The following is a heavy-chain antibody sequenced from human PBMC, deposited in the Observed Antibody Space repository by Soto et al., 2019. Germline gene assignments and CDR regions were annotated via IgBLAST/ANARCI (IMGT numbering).Heavy chain of an antibody. Sequence: GASVKVSCKASGGTFSSYTISWVRQAPGQGLEWMGRIIPILGIANYAQKFQGRVTITADKSTSTAYMELSSLRSEDTAVYYCATDYYDSSGYSHYWGQGTLVTSPQ. CDR3: ATDYYDSSGYSHY. D-gene: IGHD3-22*01. V-gene: IGHV1-69*02. J-gene: IGHJ4*02. CDR1: GGTFSSYT. CDR2: IIPILGIA.